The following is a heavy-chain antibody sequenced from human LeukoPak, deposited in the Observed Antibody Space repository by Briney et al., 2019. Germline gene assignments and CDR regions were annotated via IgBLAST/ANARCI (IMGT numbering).Heavy chain of an antibody. CDR2: IYYSGST. CDR3: ARVTVVTEYYFDY. CDR1: GGSISSYY. Sequence: SETLSLTCTVSGGSISSYYWGWIRQPPGKGLEWIGSIYYSGSTYYNPSLKSRVTISVDTSKNQFSLKLSSVTAADTAVYYCARVTVVTEYYFDYWGQGTLVTVSS. J-gene: IGHJ4*02. V-gene: IGHV4-39*01. D-gene: IGHD4-23*01.